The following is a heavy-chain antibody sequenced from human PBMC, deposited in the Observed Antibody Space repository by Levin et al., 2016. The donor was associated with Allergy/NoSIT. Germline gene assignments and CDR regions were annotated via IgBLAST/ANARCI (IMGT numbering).Heavy chain of an antibody. V-gene: IGHV3-23*01. J-gene: IGHJ6*02. CDR3: ARNGLGYSSGWYGPFMSYYYYGMDV. Sequence: GESLKISCAASGFTFSSYAMSWVRQAPGKGLEWVSAISGSGGSTYYADSVKGRFTISRDNSKNTLYLQMNSLRAEDTAVYYCARNGLGYSSGWYGPFMSYYYYGMDVWGQGTTVTVSS. CDR2: ISGSGGST. D-gene: IGHD6-19*01. CDR1: GFTFSSYA.